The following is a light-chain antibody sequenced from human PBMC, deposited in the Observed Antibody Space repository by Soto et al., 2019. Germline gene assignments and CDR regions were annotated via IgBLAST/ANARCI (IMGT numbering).Light chain of an antibody. CDR2: DAS. CDR1: QRVGSTN. J-gene: IGKJ3*01. CDR3: QQYGSSPFT. Sequence: EIVLTQSPATLSLSPGERATLSCGASQRVGSTNLAWYQQKPGLAPRLLIYDASSRATGIPDRFSGSGSGTDFTLTISRLEPEDFAVYHCQQYGSSPFTFDPGTKVDIK. V-gene: IGKV3D-20*01.